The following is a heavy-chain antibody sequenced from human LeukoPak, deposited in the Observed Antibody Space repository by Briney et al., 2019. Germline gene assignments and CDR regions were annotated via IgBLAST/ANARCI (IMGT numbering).Heavy chain of an antibody. V-gene: IGHV4-34*01. Sequence: SETLSLTCTVSGGSISSYYWSWIRQPPGKGLEWIGEINHSGSTNYNPSLKSRVTISVDTSKNQFSLKLSSVTAADTAVYYCGRGKMGGMRPITMIVVRYMDVWGKGTTVTVSS. D-gene: IGHD3-22*01. J-gene: IGHJ6*03. CDR3: GRGKMGGMRPITMIVVRYMDV. CDR1: GGSISSYY. CDR2: INHSGST.